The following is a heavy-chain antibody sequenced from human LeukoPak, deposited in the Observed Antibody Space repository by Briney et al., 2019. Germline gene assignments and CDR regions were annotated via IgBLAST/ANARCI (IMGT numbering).Heavy chain of an antibody. V-gene: IGHV5-51*01. Sequence: GESLKISCKGSGYRFISYWIGWVRQMPGKGLEWMGIIYPGDSDTRYSPSFQGQVTISADKSISTAYLQWSSLKASDTAMYYCARHYYGSGSYYRNLNWFDPWGQGTLVTVSS. CDR2: IYPGDSDT. J-gene: IGHJ5*02. CDR3: ARHYYGSGSYYRNLNWFDP. CDR1: GYRFISYW. D-gene: IGHD3-10*01.